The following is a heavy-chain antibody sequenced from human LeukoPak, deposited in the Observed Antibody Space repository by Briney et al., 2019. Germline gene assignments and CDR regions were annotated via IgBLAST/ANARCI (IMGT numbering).Heavy chain of an antibody. J-gene: IGHJ6*04. Sequence: GGSLRLSCAASGFTFSSYWMSWVRQAPGKGLEWVANIKQDGSEKYYVDSVKGRFTISRDNAKNSLYLQMNSLRAEDTAVYYCARDLGDIVPLYGMDVWGKGTTVTVFS. V-gene: IGHV3-7*01. CDR2: IKQDGSEK. CDR1: GFTFSSYW. D-gene: IGHD2-15*01. CDR3: ARDLGDIVPLYGMDV.